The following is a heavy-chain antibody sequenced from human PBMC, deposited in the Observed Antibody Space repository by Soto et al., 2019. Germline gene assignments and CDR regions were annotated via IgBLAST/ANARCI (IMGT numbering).Heavy chain of an antibody. Sequence: GGSLRLSCAASVFTFSSDGMHWVHQSPGKGLEWVAVIWYDGSNKYYADSVKGRFTISRDTSKKTLYLQRNSLRAEDTAVYYCARARGKLGADDYGMDVWGQGTTVTVSS. CDR2: IWYDGSNK. CDR3: ARARGKLGADDYGMDV. V-gene: IGHV3-33*01. D-gene: IGHD3-16*01. J-gene: IGHJ6*02. CDR1: VFTFSSDG.